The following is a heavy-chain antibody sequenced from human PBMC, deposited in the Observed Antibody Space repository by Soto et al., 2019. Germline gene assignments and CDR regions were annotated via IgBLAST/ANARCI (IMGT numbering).Heavy chain of an antibody. J-gene: IGHJ4*02. CDR3: ARSVAVPGAHIDY. Sequence: ETLSLTCSVSGGSISGSYWSWIRQSPGKGLEWLGYVYYTGSTNYSPSLRSRVSISVDTSKNEFSLRLSSVTAADTAVYFCARSVAVPGAHIDYWGQGTQVTVSS. V-gene: IGHV4-59*01. CDR1: GGSISGSY. CDR2: VYYTGST. D-gene: IGHD6-19*01.